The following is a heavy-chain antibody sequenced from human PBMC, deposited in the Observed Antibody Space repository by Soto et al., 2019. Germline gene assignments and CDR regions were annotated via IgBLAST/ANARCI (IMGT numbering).Heavy chain of an antibody. CDR3: AASLTAGGFDI. V-gene: IGHV3-15*01. CDR2: IISKKDGGAR. D-gene: IGHD3-16*01. CDR1: GFTFSNAW. J-gene: IGHJ3*02. Sequence: EVQLVESGGGLVKPGGSLRLSCAASGFTFSNAWMSWVRQAPGKGLEWVGRIISKKDGGARDYTEPVKGRFSISGDDSKNAIYLEMNNLKTEDTAVYYCAASLTAGGFDIWGQGTMVTVSS.